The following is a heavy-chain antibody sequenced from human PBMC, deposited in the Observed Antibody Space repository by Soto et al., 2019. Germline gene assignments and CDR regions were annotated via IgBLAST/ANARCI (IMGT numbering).Heavy chain of an antibody. J-gene: IGHJ5*02. Sequence: EVQLVESGGGLVQPGESLRLSCEASAFTFSTSWMNWVRQAPGKGLEWVASIVPDGNVTYYVGSVRGRFTISRDNAKNSLYLQMNSLRVEDTAVYYCARDRAYSCFDLWGQGTLVTVSS. V-gene: IGHV3-7*01. CDR2: IVPDGNVT. CDR3: ARDRAYSCFDL. CDR1: AFTFSTSW.